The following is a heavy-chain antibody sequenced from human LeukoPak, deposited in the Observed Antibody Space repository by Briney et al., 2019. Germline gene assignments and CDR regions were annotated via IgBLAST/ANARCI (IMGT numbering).Heavy chain of an antibody. CDR3: AKDRSDYGDYFDY. D-gene: IGHD4-17*01. CDR1: RFIATDAW. Sequence: GGSLRLSCAPSRFIATDAWMSWVRQAPGKGLEWVGRIKSTASGGTIDYAAPVKGRFTISRDDSKSIAYLQMNSLRAEDTAVYYCAKDRSDYGDYFDYWGQGTLVTVSS. V-gene: IGHV3-15*01. J-gene: IGHJ4*02. CDR2: IKSTASGGTI.